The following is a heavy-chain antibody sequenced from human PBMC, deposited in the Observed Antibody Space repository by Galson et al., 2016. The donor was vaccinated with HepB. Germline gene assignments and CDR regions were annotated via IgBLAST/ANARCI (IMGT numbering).Heavy chain of an antibody. Sequence: SLRLSCATSGLIFRSYAMSGVRQAPGKGLEWVSSITGSGGGTYYADSVKGRFTISRDNSNSTLYLQMNSLRAEDTAIYYCAKDREAGWVVEFPFDMWGQGTMVTVSS. V-gene: IGHV3-23*01. J-gene: IGHJ3*02. CDR3: AKDREAGWVVEFPFDM. CDR2: ITGSGGGT. CDR1: GLIFRSYA. D-gene: IGHD1-26*01.